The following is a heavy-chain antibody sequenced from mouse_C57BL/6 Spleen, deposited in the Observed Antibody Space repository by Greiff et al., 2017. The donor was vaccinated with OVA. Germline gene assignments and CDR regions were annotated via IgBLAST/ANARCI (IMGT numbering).Heavy chain of an antibody. CDR1: GFTFSSYG. Sequence: EVKLMESGGDLVKPGGSLKLSCAASGFTFSSYGMSWVRQTPDKRLEWVATISSGGSYTYYPDSVKGRFTISRDNAKNTLYLQMSSLKSEDTAMYYCARQTADWDYWGQGTTLTVSS. CDR2: ISSGGSYT. CDR3: ARQTADWDY. V-gene: IGHV5-6*01. J-gene: IGHJ2*01. D-gene: IGHD1-2*01.